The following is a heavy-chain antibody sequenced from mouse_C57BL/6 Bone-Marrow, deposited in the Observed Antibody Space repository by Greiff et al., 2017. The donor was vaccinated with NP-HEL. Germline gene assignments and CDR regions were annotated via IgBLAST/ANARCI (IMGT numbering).Heavy chain of an antibody. CDR3: ARGTGTPY. J-gene: IGHJ3*01. CDR1: GYTFTSYW. D-gene: IGHD4-1*01. CDR2: IDPSDSYT. V-gene: IGHV1-69*01. Sequence: QVQLQQPGSELVMPGASVKLSCKASGYTFTSYWMHWVKQRPGQGLEWIGEIDPSDSYTNYNQKFKGKSTLTVDKSSSTAYMQLSSLTSEDSAVYYCARGTGTPYWGQGTLVTVSA.